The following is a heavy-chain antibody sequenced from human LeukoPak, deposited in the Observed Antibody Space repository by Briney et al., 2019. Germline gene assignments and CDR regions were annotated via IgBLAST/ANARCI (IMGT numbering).Heavy chain of an antibody. D-gene: IGHD3-10*01. J-gene: IGHJ4*02. CDR2: IYYTGTT. CDR1: GGSISGSGYY. CDR3: ARHVGNSGLGSYLTYFDY. Sequence: PSETLSLTCTVSGGSISGSGYYWGWIRQPPGKGLEWIGTIYYTGTTYSNPSLKSRVTISVDTSKNHFSLKLTSVTAADTAVYYCARHVGNSGLGSYLTYFDYWGQGTLVTVSS. V-gene: IGHV4-39*01.